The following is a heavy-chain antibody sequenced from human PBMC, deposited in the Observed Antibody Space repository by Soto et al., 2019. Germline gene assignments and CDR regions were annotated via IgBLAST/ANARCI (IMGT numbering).Heavy chain of an antibody. Sequence: SETLSLTCSVSGVSSSSNYWTWIRQPPGKGLEWIGYVYNSGSTNYNPSLKSRVTISEDTSKSQFSLKVNSMTAADTAVYYCARYRREAVAGYTLDNWGQGILVPVSS. V-gene: IGHV4-59*01. D-gene: IGHD6-13*01. CDR1: GVSSSSNY. CDR3: ARYRREAVAGYTLDN. J-gene: IGHJ4*02. CDR2: VYNSGST.